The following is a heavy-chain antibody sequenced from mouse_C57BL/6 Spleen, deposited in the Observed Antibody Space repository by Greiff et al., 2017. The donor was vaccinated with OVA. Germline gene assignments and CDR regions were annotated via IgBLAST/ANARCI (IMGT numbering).Heavy chain of an antibody. J-gene: IGHJ1*03. V-gene: IGHV1-18*01. D-gene: IGHD1-1*01. Sequence: VQLQQSGPELVKPGASVKIPCKASGYTFTDYNMDWVKQSHGKSLEWIGDINPNNGGTIYNQKFKGKATLTVDKSSSTAYMELRSLTSEDTAVYYCARYSYYYGSSLWYFDVWGTGTTVTVSS. CDR2: INPNNGGT. CDR3: ARYSYYYGSSLWYFDV. CDR1: GYTFTDYN.